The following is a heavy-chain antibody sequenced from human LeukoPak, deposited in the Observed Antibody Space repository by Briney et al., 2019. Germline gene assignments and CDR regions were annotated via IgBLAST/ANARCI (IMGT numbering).Heavy chain of an antibody. Sequence: GESLKISCKASGYTFTSYDINWVRQATGQGLEWMGWMNPNSGNTGYAQKFQGRVTMTRNTSISTAYMELSSLRSEDTAVYYCARGADYGDYLDYWGQGTLVTVSS. CDR1: GYTFTSYD. CDR2: MNPNSGNT. J-gene: IGHJ4*02. V-gene: IGHV1-8*01. CDR3: ARGADYGDYLDY. D-gene: IGHD4-17*01.